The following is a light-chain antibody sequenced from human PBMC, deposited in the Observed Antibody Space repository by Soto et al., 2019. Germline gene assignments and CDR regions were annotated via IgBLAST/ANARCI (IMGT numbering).Light chain of an antibody. CDR3: AAWDDSLNGSYV. V-gene: IGLV1-44*01. Sequence: QSVLTQPPSASGTPGQRVTISCSGSSSNIGRNTVIWYQQLPGTAPKRLIYSNSQRPSGVPDRFSGSKSGTSASLAISGLQSEDEADYYCAAWDDSLNGSYVFGTGTKVTVL. J-gene: IGLJ1*01. CDR1: SSNIGRNT. CDR2: SNS.